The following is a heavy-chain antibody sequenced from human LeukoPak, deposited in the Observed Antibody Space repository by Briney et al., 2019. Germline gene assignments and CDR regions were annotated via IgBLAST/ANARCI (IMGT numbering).Heavy chain of an antibody. Sequence: ESGPTLVNPTETLTLTCTVSGFSVNNVRMGVSWIRQPPGKALEWLAHIFSNDEKSYRTSLKSRLTITKDTSKNQVVLTMTNMDPVDTATYYCAHNQNFLAAAGLVSNWGQGTLVTVSS. CDR3: AHNQNFLAAAGLVSN. CDR1: GFSVNNVRMG. D-gene: IGHD6-13*01. CDR2: IFSNDEK. V-gene: IGHV2-26*01. J-gene: IGHJ4*02.